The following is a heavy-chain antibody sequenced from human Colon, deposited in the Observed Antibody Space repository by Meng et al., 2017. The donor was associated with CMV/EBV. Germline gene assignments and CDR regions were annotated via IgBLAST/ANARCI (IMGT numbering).Heavy chain of an antibody. D-gene: IGHD2-8*01. J-gene: IGHJ4*02. CDR3: ARAVYFPLYHFNS. CDR2: IKQDGSET. CDR1: GFTFSNHW. V-gene: IGHV3-7*01. Sequence: GESLKISCVASGFTFSNHWMSWVRRAPGKGLEWVASIKQDGSETSYVDSVKGRFTISRDSGKNSLFLHMNSLRAEDTAVYYCARAVYFPLYHFNSWGQGTLVTVSS.